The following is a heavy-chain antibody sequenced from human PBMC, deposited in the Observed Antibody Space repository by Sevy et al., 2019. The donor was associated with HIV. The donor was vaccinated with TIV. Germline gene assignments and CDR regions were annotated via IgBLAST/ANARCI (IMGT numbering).Heavy chain of an antibody. V-gene: IGHV3-30*18. CDR3: AKARNLGYGGNSNYFDY. CDR2: ISYDGSNK. CDR1: GFTFSSYG. Sequence: GGSLRLSCAASGFTFSSYGMHWVRQAPGKGLEWVAVISYDGSNKYYADSVKGRFTISRDNSKNTLYLQMNSLRAEDTAVYYCAKARNLGYGGNSNYFDYWGQGTLVTVSS. J-gene: IGHJ4*02. D-gene: IGHD2-21*02.